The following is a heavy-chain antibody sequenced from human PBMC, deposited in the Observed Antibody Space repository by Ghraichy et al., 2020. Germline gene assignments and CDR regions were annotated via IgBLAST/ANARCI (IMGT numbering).Heavy chain of an antibody. Sequence: GGSLRLSCAATGFTFSSYSMNWVRQAPGKGLEWVSYISGSESTIYYADSVKGRFTISRDNAKNSLYLQMNSLRDEDTAVYYCARDARGIQIWLGDYWGQGTLVTVTS. CDR2: ISGSESTI. J-gene: IGHJ4*02. D-gene: IGHD5-18*01. V-gene: IGHV3-48*02. CDR1: GFTFSSYS. CDR3: ARDARGIQIWLGDY.